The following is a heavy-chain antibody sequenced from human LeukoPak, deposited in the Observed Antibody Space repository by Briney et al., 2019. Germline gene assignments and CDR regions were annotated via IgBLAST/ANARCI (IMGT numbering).Heavy chain of an antibody. D-gene: IGHD3-10*01. J-gene: IGHJ4*02. V-gene: IGHV3-20*04. CDR1: GFTFDDYG. CDR3: ARADYYGSGSYPMY. Sequence: TGGSLRLSCAASGFTFDDYGMSWVRQAPGKGLEWVSGINWNGGSTGYADSVKGRFTISRDNVKNSLYLQMNSLRAEDTAVYYCARADYYGSGSYPMYWGQGTLVTVSS. CDR2: INWNGGST.